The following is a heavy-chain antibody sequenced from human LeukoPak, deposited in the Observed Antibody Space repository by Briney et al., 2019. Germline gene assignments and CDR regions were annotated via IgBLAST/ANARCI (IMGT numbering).Heavy chain of an antibody. V-gene: IGHV1-69*04. CDR2: IIPIFGIA. J-gene: IGHJ1*01. Sequence: SVKVSCKASGGTFSSYAISWVRQAPGQGLEWMGRIIPIFGIANYAQKFQGRVTITADKSTSTAYMELSRLRSEDTAVYYCARDMSSSGYLEYIQHWGQGTLVTVSS. CDR1: GGTFSSYA. CDR3: ARDMSSSGYLEYIQH. D-gene: IGHD3-22*01.